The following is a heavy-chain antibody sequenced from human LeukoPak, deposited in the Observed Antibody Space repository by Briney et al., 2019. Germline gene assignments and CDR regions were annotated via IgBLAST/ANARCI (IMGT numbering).Heavy chain of an antibody. D-gene: IGHD3-10*01. V-gene: IGHV1-69*13. CDR1: GGTFSSYA. Sequence: GASVKVSCTASGGTFSSYAISWVRQAPGQGLEWMGGIIPIFGTANYAQKFQGRVTITADESTSTAYMELSSLRSEDTAVYYCARARGTMVRGVTSYRVYYFDYWGQGTLVTVSS. CDR3: ARARGTMVRGVTSYRVYYFDY. CDR2: IIPIFGTA. J-gene: IGHJ4*02.